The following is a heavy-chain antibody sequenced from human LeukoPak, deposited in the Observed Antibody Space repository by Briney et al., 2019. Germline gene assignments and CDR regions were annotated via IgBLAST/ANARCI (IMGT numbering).Heavy chain of an antibody. Sequence: GGSLRLSCAASGFTFSLHTMDWVRQAPGKGLEWVSDIGGSSSTTDYADSVKGRFTISRDNAKNSLFLQMNSLRVEDTAVYYCARKGTYYSDALDVWGQGTMATVSS. CDR2: IGGSSSTT. D-gene: IGHD1-26*01. CDR3: ARKGTYYSDALDV. J-gene: IGHJ3*01. V-gene: IGHV3-48*04. CDR1: GFTFSLHT.